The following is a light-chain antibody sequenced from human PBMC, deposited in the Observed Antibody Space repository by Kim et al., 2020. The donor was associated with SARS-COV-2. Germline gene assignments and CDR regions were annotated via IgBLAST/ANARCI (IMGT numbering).Light chain of an antibody. CDR3: SSYTTTTTLV. V-gene: IGLV2-14*03. CDR1: NSDVGDFNY. Sequence: GQSITISCTATNSDVGDFNYVSWYQQLPGKAPQLLTYDVRSRPSGVSNRFSASKSGKTASLTISGLQPEDEATYYCSSYTTTTTLVFGGGTQLTVL. CDR2: DVR. J-gene: IGLJ3*02.